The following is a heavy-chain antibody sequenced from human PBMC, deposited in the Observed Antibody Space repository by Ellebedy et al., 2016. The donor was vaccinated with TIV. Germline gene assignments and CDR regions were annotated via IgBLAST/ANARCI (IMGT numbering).Heavy chain of an antibody. CDR1: GYRFTSYW. V-gene: IGHV5-51*01. Sequence: GESLKISCQGSGYRFTSYWIGWVRQMPGKGLEWMGILYPGDDDTRYSPSFQGQVTISADKSSSTAYLQWSSLKASDTAMYYCATHYGGGGHDGFDIWGQGTTVIVSS. D-gene: IGHD4-23*01. CDR3: ATHYGGGGHDGFDI. J-gene: IGHJ3*02. CDR2: LYPGDDDT.